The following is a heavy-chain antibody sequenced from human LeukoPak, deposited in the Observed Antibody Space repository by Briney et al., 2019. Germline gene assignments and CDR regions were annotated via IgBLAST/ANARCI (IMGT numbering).Heavy chain of an antibody. V-gene: IGHV4-61*02. J-gene: IGHJ4*02. CDR2: IYTSGST. CDR1: GGSISSGSYY. Sequence: SETLSLTCTVSGGSISSGSYYWSWIRQPAGKGLEWIGRIYTSGSTNYNPSLKSRVTISVDTSKNQFSLKLSSVTAADTAVYYWARESRVWPILDYWGQGTLVTVSS. D-gene: IGHD2-2*02. CDR3: ARESRVWPILDY.